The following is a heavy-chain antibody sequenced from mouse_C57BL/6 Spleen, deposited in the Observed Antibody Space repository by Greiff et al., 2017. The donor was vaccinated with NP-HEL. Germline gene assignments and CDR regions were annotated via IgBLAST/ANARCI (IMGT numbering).Heavy chain of an antibody. CDR1: GYTFTDYY. Sequence: EVQLQQSGPVLVKPGASVKMSCKASGYTFTDYYMNWVKQSHGKSLEWIGVINPYNGGTSYNQKFKGKATLTVDKSSSTAYMELNSLTSEDSAVYYCARGKLGPLDYWGQGTTLTVSS. J-gene: IGHJ2*01. CDR3: ARGKLGPLDY. CDR2: INPYNGGT. D-gene: IGHD4-1*01. V-gene: IGHV1-19*01.